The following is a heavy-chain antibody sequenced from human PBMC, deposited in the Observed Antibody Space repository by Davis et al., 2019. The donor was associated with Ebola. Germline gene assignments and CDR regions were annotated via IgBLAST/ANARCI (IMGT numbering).Heavy chain of an antibody. CDR1: GFTFSRYT. V-gene: IGHV3-21*01. D-gene: IGHD2-15*01. J-gene: IGHJ5*02. Sequence: GGSLRLSCAASGFTFSRYTMNWVRQAPGKGLEWVSSISSSSTYIFYADSLKGRFTISRANAKNSLYLQMNSLRAEDTAVYYCARDAGYCSGGDCSGWFDPWGQGTLVTVSS. CDR3: ARDAGYCSGGDCSGWFDP. CDR2: ISSSSTYI.